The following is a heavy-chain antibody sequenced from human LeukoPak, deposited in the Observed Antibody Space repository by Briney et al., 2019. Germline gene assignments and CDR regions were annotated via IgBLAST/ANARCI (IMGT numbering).Heavy chain of an antibody. J-gene: IGHJ4*02. V-gene: IGHV5-51*01. CDR3: AITRGYSYGSRTFNY. CDR2: IYPGDSDT. D-gene: IGHD5-18*01. Sequence: GESLKISCKGSGYSFTSYWIGWVRQMPGKGLEWMGIIYPGDSDTRYSPSFQGQVTISADKSISTAYLQWSSLQASDTAMYYCAITRGYSYGSRTFNYWGQGTLVTVSS. CDR1: GYSFTSYW.